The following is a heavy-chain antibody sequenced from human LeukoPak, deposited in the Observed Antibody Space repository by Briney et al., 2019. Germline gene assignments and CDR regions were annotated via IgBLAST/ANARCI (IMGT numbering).Heavy chain of an antibody. D-gene: IGHD5-24*01. CDR2: INSDGSTT. Sequence: PGGSLRLSCAASGFTFSTYWMHWVRQAPGKGLVWVSHINSDGSTTNYADSLKGRFTISRENAKNTLYLQMNSLRAEDTAVYYCVRESTSLTIFGMDVWGQGTTVTVSS. CDR3: VRESTSLTIFGMDV. V-gene: IGHV3-74*01. J-gene: IGHJ6*02. CDR1: GFTFSTYW.